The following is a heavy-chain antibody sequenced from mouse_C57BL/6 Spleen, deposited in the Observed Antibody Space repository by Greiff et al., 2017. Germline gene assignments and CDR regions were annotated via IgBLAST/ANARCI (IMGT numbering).Heavy chain of an antibody. CDR1: GFNIKDDY. D-gene: IGHD3-2*02. J-gene: IGHJ2*01. CDR3: TFRTAQFSSFDD. CDR2: IDPENGDT. V-gene: IGHV14-4*01. Sequence: VQLQQSGAELVRPGASVKLSCTASGFNIKDDYMHWVKQRPEQGLEWIGWIDPENGDTEYASKFQGKATITADTSSNTAYLQLSSLTSEDTAVYYCTFRTAQFSSFDDWGQGTTLTVSS.